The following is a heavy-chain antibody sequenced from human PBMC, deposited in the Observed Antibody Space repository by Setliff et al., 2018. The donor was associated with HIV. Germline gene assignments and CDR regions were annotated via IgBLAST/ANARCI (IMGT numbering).Heavy chain of an antibody. CDR1: GYTFTDYY. V-gene: IGHV1-69-2*01. J-gene: IGHJ4*02. CDR2: VDPQDGET. CDR3: ATFPIECSGGSCYASGVDY. Sequence: ASVKVSCKASGYTFTDYYMHWVQQAPGKGLEWMGRVDPQDGETLYAEKFQGRVTISADTSTDTAYVELSSLRSEDTAVYYCATFPIECSGGSCYASGVDYWGQGTLVTVSS. D-gene: IGHD2-15*01.